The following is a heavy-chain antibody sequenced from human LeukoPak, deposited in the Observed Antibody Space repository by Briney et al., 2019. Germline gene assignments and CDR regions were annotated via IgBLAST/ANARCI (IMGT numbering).Heavy chain of an antibody. V-gene: IGHV4-61*02. D-gene: IGHD1-26*01. Sequence: SETLSLTCTVSGDSISSGDYYWSWIRQPAGKGLEWIGRISSSGSTNYNPSPKSRVTISVDTSKNQFSLKLSSVTAADTAVYYCARLVGATRWFDPWGQGTLVTVSS. CDR3: ARLVGATRWFDP. CDR1: GDSISSGDYY. CDR2: ISSSGST. J-gene: IGHJ5*02.